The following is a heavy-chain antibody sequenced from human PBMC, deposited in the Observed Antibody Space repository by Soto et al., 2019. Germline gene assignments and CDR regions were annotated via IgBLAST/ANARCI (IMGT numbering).Heavy chain of an antibody. CDR2: ISTYNGAT. CDR1: GYSFTTHA. CDR3: ATSGCVPRASYYYDGIDV. J-gene: IGHJ6*01. V-gene: IGHV1-18*04. D-gene: IGHD7-27*01. Sequence: ASVKVSCKTSGYSFTTHAITWVRQAPGQGLEWMGWISTYNGATNYAQKFQGRVTITADESTSSAFMELSSLRSDATGIYYGATSGCVPRASYYYDGIDV.